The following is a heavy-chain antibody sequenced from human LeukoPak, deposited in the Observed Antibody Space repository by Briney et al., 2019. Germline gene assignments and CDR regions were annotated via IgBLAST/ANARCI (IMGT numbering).Heavy chain of an antibody. CDR2: INHSGST. V-gene: IGHV4-34*01. Sequence: PSETLSLTCAVYGGSFSGYYWSWIRQPPGKGLEWIGEINHSGSTNYNPSLKSRVTISVDTSKNQFSLKLSSVTAADTAVYYCARSGRYDILTGYIYYYYMDVWGKGTTVTISS. CDR3: ARSGRYDILTGYIYYYYMDV. D-gene: IGHD3-9*01. CDR1: GGSFSGYY. J-gene: IGHJ6*03.